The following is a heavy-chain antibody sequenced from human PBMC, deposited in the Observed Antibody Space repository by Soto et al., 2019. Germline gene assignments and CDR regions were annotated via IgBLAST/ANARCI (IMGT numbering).Heavy chain of an antibody. V-gene: IGHV1-69*13. Sequence: SVKVSCKASGGTFSSYAISWVRQAPGQGLEWMGGIIPIFGTANYAQKFQGRVTITADESTSTAYMELSSLRSEDTAVYYCARVESGSYTVDAFDIWGQGTMVTVSS. D-gene: IGHD1-26*01. CDR1: GGTFSSYA. CDR3: ARVESGSYTVDAFDI. CDR2: IIPIFGTA. J-gene: IGHJ3*02.